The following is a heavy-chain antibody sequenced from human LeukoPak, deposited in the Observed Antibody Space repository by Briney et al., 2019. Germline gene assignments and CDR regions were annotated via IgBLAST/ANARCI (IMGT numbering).Heavy chain of an antibody. CDR2: IYYSGST. Sequence: SETLSLTCTVSGGSISSSSYYWGWIRQPPGKGLEWIGSIYYSGSTYYNPSLKSRVTISVDTSKNQFSLKLSSVTAADTAVSYCARHQWVRSWFDPWGQGTLVTVSA. V-gene: IGHV4-39*01. CDR3: ARHQWVRSWFDP. CDR1: GGSISSSSYY. J-gene: IGHJ5*02. D-gene: IGHD5-12*01.